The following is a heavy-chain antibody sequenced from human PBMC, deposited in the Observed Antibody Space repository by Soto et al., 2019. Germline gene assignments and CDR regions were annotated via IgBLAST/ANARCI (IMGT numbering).Heavy chain of an antibody. D-gene: IGHD2-2*01. CDR1: GYTFTSYA. CDR3: ARGDGYQPGTLYNWFDP. J-gene: IGHJ5*02. V-gene: IGHV1-3*01. Sequence: ASVKVSCKASGYTFTSYAMHWVRQAPGQRLEWMGWINAGNGNTKYSQKFQGRVTITRDTSANTAYMDLSSLRSEDTAVYYCARGDGYQPGTLYNWFDPWGQGTLVTVSS. CDR2: INAGNGNT.